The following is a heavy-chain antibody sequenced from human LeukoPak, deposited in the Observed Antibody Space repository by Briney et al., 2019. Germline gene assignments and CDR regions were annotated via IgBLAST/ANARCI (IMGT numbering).Heavy chain of an antibody. V-gene: IGHV3-48*01. J-gene: IGHJ4*02. D-gene: IGHD3-10*01. CDR2: IGGISGTI. CDR3: ATLRGGH. CDR1: GFTFSLYS. Sequence: PGGSLRLSCAASGFTFSLYSMTWVRQAPGKGLEWISYIGGISGTIKYADSVKGRFTISRGNAKNSLFLQMDSLRAEDTAVYFCATLRGGHWGQGTLVTVSP.